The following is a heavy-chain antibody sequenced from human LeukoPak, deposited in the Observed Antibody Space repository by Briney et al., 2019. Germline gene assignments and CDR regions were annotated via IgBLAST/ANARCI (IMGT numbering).Heavy chain of an antibody. CDR3: AREDSGYDYSPFDY. V-gene: IGHV4-59*01. CDR1: GGSISSYY. CDR2: IYYSGST. Sequence: SETLSLTCTVSGGSISSYYWGWIRQPPGKGLEWIGYIYYSGSTSYNPSLKSRVTISVDTSMNQFSLKLLSVTAADTAVYYCAREDSGYDYSPFDYWGQGILVTVSS. D-gene: IGHD5-12*01. J-gene: IGHJ4*02.